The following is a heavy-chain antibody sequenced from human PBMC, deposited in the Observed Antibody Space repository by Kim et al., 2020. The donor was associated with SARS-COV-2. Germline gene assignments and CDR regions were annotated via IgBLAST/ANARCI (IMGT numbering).Heavy chain of an antibody. CDR2: ISYDGSNK. Sequence: GGSLRLSCAASGFTFSSYGMHWVRQAPGKGLEWVAVISYDGSNKYYADSVKGRFTISRDNSKNTLYLQMNSMRAEDTAVYYCAKVGSSRGFGPWGQGTLVTVSS. D-gene: IGHD6-13*01. V-gene: IGHV3-30*18. CDR3: AKVGSSRGFGP. CDR1: GFTFSSYG. J-gene: IGHJ5*02.